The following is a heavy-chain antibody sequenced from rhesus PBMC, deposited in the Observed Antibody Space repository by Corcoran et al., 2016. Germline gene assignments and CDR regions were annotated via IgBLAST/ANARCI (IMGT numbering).Heavy chain of an antibody. CDR2: IYGNRAST. Sequence: QVQLQESGAGLVKPSETLSLTCAVSGGSIGGGSYRGWLRQLPGKGLEWIGNIYGNRASTYYNPSLKSRVTVSKDTSKIQFSLKLTSVTAAYTAVYYCARDHEYSPFDYWGQGVLVTVSS. CDR1: GGSIGGGSY. CDR3: ARDHEYSPFDY. J-gene: IGHJ4*01. V-gene: IGHV4S17*01. D-gene: IGHD4-23*01.